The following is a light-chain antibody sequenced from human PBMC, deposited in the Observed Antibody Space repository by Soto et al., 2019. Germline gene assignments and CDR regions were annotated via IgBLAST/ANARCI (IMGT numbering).Light chain of an antibody. J-gene: IGKJ2*01. CDR1: QSILYRSNNKNY. Sequence: DIVMTQSPDSLAVSLGERATINCKSSQSILYRSNNKNYLAWYRQKPGQPPKLLIYWASIRESGVPDRISGSGSGTDFTLTISSLQAEDVAVYYCQQYYSTPPYTFGQVTKLAIK. CDR2: WAS. V-gene: IGKV4-1*01. CDR3: QQYYSTPPYT.